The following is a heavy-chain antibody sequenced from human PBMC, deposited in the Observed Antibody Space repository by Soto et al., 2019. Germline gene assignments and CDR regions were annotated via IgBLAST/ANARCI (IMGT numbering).Heavy chain of an antibody. D-gene: IGHD3-22*01. CDR2: ISYDGSNK. CDR1: GFTFSSYG. Sequence: GGSLRLSCAASGFTFSSYGMHWVRQAPGKGLEWVAVISYDGSNKYYADSVKGRFTISRDNSKNTLYLQMNSLRAEDTAVYYCAKAGYYDSSGYSGYFQHWGQGTLVTVSS. V-gene: IGHV3-30*18. J-gene: IGHJ1*01. CDR3: AKAGYYDSSGYSGYFQH.